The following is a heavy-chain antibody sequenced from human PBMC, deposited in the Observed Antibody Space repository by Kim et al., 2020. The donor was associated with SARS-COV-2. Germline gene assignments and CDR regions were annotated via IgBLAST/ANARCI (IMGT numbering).Heavy chain of an antibody. V-gene: IGHV5-10-1*01. CDR3: TRRADGSGSYPLDY. Sequence: SRSFQGHVTISADKSISTAYLQWSSLKASDTAMYYCTRRADGSGSYPLDYWGQGTLVTVSS. D-gene: IGHD3-10*01. J-gene: IGHJ4*02.